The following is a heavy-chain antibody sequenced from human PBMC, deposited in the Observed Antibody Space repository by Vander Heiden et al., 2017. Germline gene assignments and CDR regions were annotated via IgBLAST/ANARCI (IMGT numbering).Heavy chain of an antibody. CDR3: ARGRYCSSTSCYARGSSLFDY. Sequence: QVQLQQCGAGLLKPSETLSLTCAVYGGSFSGYYWSWLRQPPGKGLEWIGEINHSGSTNYNPSLKSRVTISVDTSKNQFSLKLSSVTAADTAVYYCARGRYCSSTSCYARGSSLFDYWGQGTLVTVSS. CDR2: INHSGST. V-gene: IGHV4-34*01. CDR1: GGSFSGYY. D-gene: IGHD2-2*01. J-gene: IGHJ4*02.